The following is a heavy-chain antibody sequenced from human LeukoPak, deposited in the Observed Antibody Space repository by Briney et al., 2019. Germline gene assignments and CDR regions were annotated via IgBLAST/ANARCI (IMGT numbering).Heavy chain of an antibody. V-gene: IGHV3-30-3*01. CDR3: ARDSLVITHAFDY. D-gene: IGHD3-22*01. CDR1: GFSFSSFA. J-gene: IGHJ4*02. CDR2: ISYDGSNK. Sequence: PGGSLRLSCAAPGFSFSSFAMHWVRHAPGKGLEGVAVISYDGSNKYYADSVKGRFTVSRDNSKNTLYLQMDSLRAEDTAVYYCARDSLVITHAFDYWGQGTLVTVSS.